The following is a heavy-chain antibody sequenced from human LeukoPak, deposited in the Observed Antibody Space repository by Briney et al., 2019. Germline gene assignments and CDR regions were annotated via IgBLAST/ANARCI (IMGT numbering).Heavy chain of an antibody. J-gene: IGHJ4*02. CDR1: GFTFSSYE. CDR3: ARDRAEDGYNY. CDR2: ISSSGSTI. D-gene: IGHD5-24*01. V-gene: IGHV3-48*03. Sequence: PGGSLRLSYAASGFTFSSYEMNWVRQAPGKGLEWVSYISSSGSTIYYADSVKGRFTISRDNAKNSLYLQMNSLRAEDTAVYYCARDRAEDGYNYWGQGTLVTVSS.